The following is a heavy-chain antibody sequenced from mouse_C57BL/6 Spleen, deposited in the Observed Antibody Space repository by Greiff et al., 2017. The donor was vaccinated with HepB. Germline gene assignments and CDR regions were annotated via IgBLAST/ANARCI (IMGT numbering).Heavy chain of an antibody. V-gene: IGHV1-59*01. CDR1: GYTFTSYW. J-gene: IGHJ2*01. CDR3: ARNDYDEGY. CDR2: IDPSDSYT. Sequence: QVQLQQPGAELVRPGTSVKLSCKASGYTFTSYWMHWVKQRPGQGLEWIGVIDPSDSYTNYNQKFKGKATLTVNTSSSTAYMQLSSLTSEDSAVYYCARNDYDEGYWGQGTTLTVSS. D-gene: IGHD2-4*01.